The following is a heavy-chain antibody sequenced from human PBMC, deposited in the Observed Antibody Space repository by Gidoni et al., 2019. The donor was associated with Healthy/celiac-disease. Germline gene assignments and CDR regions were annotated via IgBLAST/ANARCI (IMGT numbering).Heavy chain of an antibody. J-gene: IGHJ4*02. V-gene: IGHV3-9*01. D-gene: IGHD1-26*01. Sequence: EVQLVESGGGLVQPGRSLRLSCAASGFTFDDYAMHWVRQVPGKGLEWVSGSSWNSGSIGYADSVKGRFTISRDNAKNSLYLQMNSLRAEDTALYYCEKDWRELPRGVFDYWGQGTLVTVSS. CDR1: GFTFDDYA. CDR3: EKDWRELPRGVFDY. CDR2: SSWNSGSI.